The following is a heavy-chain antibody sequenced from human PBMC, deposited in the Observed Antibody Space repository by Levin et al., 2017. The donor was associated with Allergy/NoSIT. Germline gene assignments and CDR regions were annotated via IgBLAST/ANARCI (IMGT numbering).Heavy chain of an antibody. J-gene: IGHJ4*02. CDR3: ARDKGGTHSGSYYLVGYFDY. D-gene: IGHD1-26*01. V-gene: IGHV3-48*02. CDR1: GFTLSSYS. Sequence: GGSLRLSCTASGFTLSSYSMNWVRQAPGKGLEWISYISSWSTTIHYADSVKGRFTISRDNAKNSLYLQMNSLRDEDTAVYYCARDKGGTHSGSYYLVGYFDYWGQGTLLTVSS. CDR2: ISSWSTTI.